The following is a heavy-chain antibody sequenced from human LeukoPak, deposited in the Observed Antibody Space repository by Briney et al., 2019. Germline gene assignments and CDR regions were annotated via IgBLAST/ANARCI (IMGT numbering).Heavy chain of an antibody. CDR2: IYTSGST. J-gene: IGHJ4*02. CDR1: GGSISSYY. V-gene: IGHV4-4*07. CDR3: ARDGTLGSLFDY. Sequence: SETLSLTCTVSGGSISSYYWSWIRQPAGKGLEWIGRIYTSGSTNYNPSLKSRVTMSVDTSKNQFSLKLSYVTAADTAVYYCARDGTLGSLFDYWGEGTLVTVSS. D-gene: IGHD1-26*01.